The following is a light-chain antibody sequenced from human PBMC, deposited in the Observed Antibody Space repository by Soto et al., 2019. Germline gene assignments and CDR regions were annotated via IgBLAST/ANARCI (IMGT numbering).Light chain of an antibody. Sequence: DIQMTQSPSSLSASVRDRITITCRASQSISSHLNWYQQRPGKAPNLLIYGASSLQSGVPSRFSGSGSGTDFTLTISSLEPEDFATYYCQQTYSTPFTFGPGTIVDIK. CDR1: QSISSH. CDR3: QQTYSTPFT. CDR2: GAS. V-gene: IGKV1-39*01. J-gene: IGKJ3*01.